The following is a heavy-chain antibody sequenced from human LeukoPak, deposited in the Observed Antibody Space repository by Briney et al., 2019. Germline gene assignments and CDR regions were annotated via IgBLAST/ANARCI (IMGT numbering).Heavy chain of an antibody. CDR3: ARDVDYAFDS. V-gene: IGHV3-7*01. CDR1: GFTFSNYW. Sequence: GGSLRLSCAASGFTFSNYWMNWVRQVPGKGLEWVANIKQDGSEKHYMDSVKGRFTISRDNAKNSLYLQMNSLRAEDTAVYYCARDVDYAFDSWGQGALVTVSS. D-gene: IGHD4-17*01. J-gene: IGHJ4*02. CDR2: IKQDGSEK.